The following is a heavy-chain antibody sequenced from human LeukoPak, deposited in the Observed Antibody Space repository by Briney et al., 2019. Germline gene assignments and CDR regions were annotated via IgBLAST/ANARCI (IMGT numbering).Heavy chain of an antibody. CDR2: ISYDGSNK. J-gene: IGHJ4*02. CDR1: GFTFSSYA. V-gene: IGHV3-30*04. D-gene: IGHD2-2*01. CDR3: ARDPRDCSSTSCGYLDY. Sequence: GGSLRLSCAASGFTFSSYAMHWVRQAPGKGLEWVAVISYDGSNKYYADSVKGRFTISRDNSKNTLYLQMNSLRAEDTAVYYCARDPRDCSSTSCGYLDYWGQGTLVTDSS.